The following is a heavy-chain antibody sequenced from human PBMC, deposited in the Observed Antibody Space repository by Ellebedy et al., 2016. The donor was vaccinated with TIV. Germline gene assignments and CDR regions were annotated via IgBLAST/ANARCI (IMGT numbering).Heavy chain of an antibody. CDR3: ARDTVEVPSGDAFDI. CDR1: GFTFSRFW. D-gene: IGHD2-2*01. CDR2: IKYDEIEK. Sequence: PGGSLRLSCGAYGFTFSRFWMAWLCQTPGKGLEWVAHIKYDEIEKYHMDSVKGRFTISRDNARNSLYLQMNSLRVDDTAIYYCARDTVEVPSGDAFDIWGQGTMVTVSS. J-gene: IGHJ3*02. V-gene: IGHV3-7*04.